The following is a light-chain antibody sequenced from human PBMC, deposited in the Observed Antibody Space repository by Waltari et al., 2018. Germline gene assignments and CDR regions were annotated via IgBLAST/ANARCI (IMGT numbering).Light chain of an antibody. CDR1: SSDRGGYHS. V-gene: IGLV2-14*01. CDR2: EVS. CDR3: SSYTSLTTLV. J-gene: IGLJ2*01. Sequence: QSALTQPASVSGSPGQSIPIPCTGTSSDRGGYHSPSWSQHHPGKAPNLLISEVSNRPSGVSYRFSGSKSGKTASLTISGLQAGDEAVYYCSSYTSLTTLVFGGGTKLTVL.